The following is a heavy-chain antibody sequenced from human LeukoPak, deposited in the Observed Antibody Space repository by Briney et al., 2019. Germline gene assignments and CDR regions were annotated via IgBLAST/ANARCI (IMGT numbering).Heavy chain of an antibody. CDR1: GGSIRSYY. D-gene: IGHD2-15*01. CDR2: IYYSGST. CDR3: AREHCSGGSCYSIYYYYYMDV. Sequence: SETLSLTCTVSGGSIRSYYWGWIRQPPGKGLEWIGSIYYSGSTYYNPSLKSRVTISVDTSKNQFSLKLSSVTAADTAVYYCAREHCSGGSCYSIYYYYYMDVWGKGTTVTVSS. V-gene: IGHV4-39*07. J-gene: IGHJ6*03.